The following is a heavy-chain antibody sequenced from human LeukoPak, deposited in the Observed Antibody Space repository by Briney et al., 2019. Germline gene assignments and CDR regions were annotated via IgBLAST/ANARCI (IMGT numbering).Heavy chain of an antibody. CDR1: GGSISSYY. J-gene: IGHJ4*02. V-gene: IGHV4-59*01. CDR3: ARDGGTIFGVAHYDY. Sequence: SETLSLTCTVSGGSISSYYWSWIRQPPGKGLEWSGYIYYSGSTNYNPSLKSRVTISVDTSKHQFSLKLSSVTAADTVVYYCARDGGTIFGVAHYDYWGQGTLVTVSS. D-gene: IGHD3-3*01. CDR2: IYYSGST.